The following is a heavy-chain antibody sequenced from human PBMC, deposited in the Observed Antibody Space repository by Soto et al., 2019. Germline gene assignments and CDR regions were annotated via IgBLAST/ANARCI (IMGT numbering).Heavy chain of an antibody. Sequence: GESLRLSCAASGFTFSSYAMSWVRQAPGKGLEWVSAISGSGGSTYYADSVKGRFTISRDNSKNTLYLQMNSLRAEDTAVYYCAKRAGYGDYGLIFDYWGQGTLVTVSS. CDR3: AKRAGYGDYGLIFDY. D-gene: IGHD4-17*01. CDR2: ISGSGGST. V-gene: IGHV3-23*01. J-gene: IGHJ4*02. CDR1: GFTFSSYA.